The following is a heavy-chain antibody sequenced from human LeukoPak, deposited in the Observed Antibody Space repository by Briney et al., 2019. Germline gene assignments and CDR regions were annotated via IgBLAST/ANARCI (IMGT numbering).Heavy chain of an antibody. CDR2: IRYDGSNK. D-gene: IGHD5-12*01. J-gene: IGHJ4*02. CDR3: ARIWRGYSGHDPYYFDY. V-gene: IGHV3-30*02. CDR1: GFTFSNYA. Sequence: GSLRLSCAASGFTFSNYAIHWVRQAPGKGLEWVAFIRYDGSNKYYVDSVKGRFTISRDNSKNTLYLQMNSLRAEDTAVYYCARIWRGYSGHDPYYFDYWGQGTLVTVSS.